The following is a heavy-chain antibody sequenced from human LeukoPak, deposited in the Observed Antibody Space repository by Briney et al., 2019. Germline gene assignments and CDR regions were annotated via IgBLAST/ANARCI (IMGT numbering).Heavy chain of an antibody. D-gene: IGHD3-3*01. CDR3: ASRPDYDFWSGGPWAFDI. J-gene: IGHJ3*02. CDR2: IYPGDSDT. Sequence: PGESLKISCKGSGYSFTSYWIGWVRQMPGKGLEWMGIIYPGDSDTRYSPSFQGQVTISADKSISTAYLQWSSLKASDTAMYYCASRPDYDFWSGGPWAFDIWGQGTMVTVSS. V-gene: IGHV5-51*03. CDR1: GYSFTSYW.